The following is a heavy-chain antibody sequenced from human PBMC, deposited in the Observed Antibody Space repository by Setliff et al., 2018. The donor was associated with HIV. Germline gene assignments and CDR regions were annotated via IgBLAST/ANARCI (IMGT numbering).Heavy chain of an antibody. J-gene: IGHJ4*02. CDR2: INTGNGNT. D-gene: IGHD3-16*02. CDR3: ARDRIPKRGYTYREPDFDS. Sequence: ASVKVSCKASGYTFTSHTIHWVRQAPGQGLEWMGWINTGNGNTKYSQKSQDRVTITRDTSASTGYMEVNSLRPEDTAVYYCARDRIPKRGYTYREPDFDSWGQGTLVTVSS. CDR1: GYTFTSHT. V-gene: IGHV1-3*04.